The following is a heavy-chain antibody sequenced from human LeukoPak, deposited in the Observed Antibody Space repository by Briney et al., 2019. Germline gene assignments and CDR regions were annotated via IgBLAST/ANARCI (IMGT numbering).Heavy chain of an antibody. V-gene: IGHV4-59*01. D-gene: IGHD6-19*01. CDR1: GGSISSYY. CDR3: ARDTQWLVPRFDY. Sequence: PSETLSLTCTVSGGSISSYYWSWIRQPPGKGLEWIGYIYYSGSTNYNPSLKSRVTISVDTSKNQFSLKLSSVTAADTAVYYCARDTQWLVPRFDYWGQGTLVTVSS. CDR2: IYYSGST. J-gene: IGHJ4*02.